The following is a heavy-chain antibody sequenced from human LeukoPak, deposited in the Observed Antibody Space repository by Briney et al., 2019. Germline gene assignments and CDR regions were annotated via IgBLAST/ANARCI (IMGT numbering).Heavy chain of an antibody. CDR3: ARVRGGILLLAGSWFDP. D-gene: IGHD3-10*01. Sequence: ASVKVSCKASGYTFTSYAMNWVRQAPGQGLEWMGWINTNTGNPTYAQGFTGRFVFSLDTSVSTAYLQISSLKAEDTAVYYCARVRGGILLLAGSWFDPWGQGTLVTVSS. V-gene: IGHV7-4-1*02. J-gene: IGHJ5*02. CDR2: INTNTGNP. CDR1: GYTFTSYA.